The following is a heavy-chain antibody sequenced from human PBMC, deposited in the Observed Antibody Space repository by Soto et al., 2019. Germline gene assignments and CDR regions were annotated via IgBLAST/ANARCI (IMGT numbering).Heavy chain of an antibody. CDR3: ARGNYNGVAKDY. Sequence: GGSLRLSCAASGFTFSSYSMHWVRQAPGKGLESVSAINSNADRTYYANSVKDRFTISRDNSKNTLYLQMGSLRAEDMAVYYCARGNYNGVAKDYWGQGTLVTVSS. CDR1: GFTFSSYS. J-gene: IGHJ4*02. D-gene: IGHD3-10*01. CDR2: INSNADRT. V-gene: IGHV3-64*01.